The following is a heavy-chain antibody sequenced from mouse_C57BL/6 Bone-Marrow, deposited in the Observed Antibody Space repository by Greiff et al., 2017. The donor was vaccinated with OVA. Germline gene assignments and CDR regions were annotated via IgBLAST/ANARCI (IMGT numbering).Heavy chain of an antibody. CDR1: GFTFSSYA. D-gene: IGHD2-4*01. J-gene: IGHJ3*01. CDR2: ISAGGSYT. CDR3: ARAIYYDYDGRFAY. V-gene: IGHV5-4*03. Sequence: EVKLVESGGGLVKPGGSLKLSCAASGFTFSSYAMSWVRQTPEKRLEWVATISAGGSYTYYPDNVKGRFTISRDNAKNNLYLQMSQLKSEDTAMYDCARAIYYDYDGRFAYWGQGTLVTVSA.